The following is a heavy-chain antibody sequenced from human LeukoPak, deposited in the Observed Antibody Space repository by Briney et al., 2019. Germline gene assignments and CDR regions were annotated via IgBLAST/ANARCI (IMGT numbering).Heavy chain of an antibody. V-gene: IGHV1-46*01. CDR1: GYTFTSYY. J-gene: IGHJ4*02. D-gene: IGHD3-10*01. CDR3: ARVIGRGSGSYPYDY. CDR2: INPSGGST. Sequence: GASVKVSCKASGYTFTSYYMHWVRQAPGQGLEWMGIINPSGGSTSYAQKLQGRVTMTTDTSTSTAYMELRSLRSDDTAVYYCARVIGRGSGSYPYDYWGQGTLVTVSS.